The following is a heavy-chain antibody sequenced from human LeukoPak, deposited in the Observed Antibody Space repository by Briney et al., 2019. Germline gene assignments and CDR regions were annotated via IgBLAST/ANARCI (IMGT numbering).Heavy chain of an antibody. CDR1: GFSFNGYW. CDR2: ISPTGSNT. J-gene: IGHJ4*02. CDR3: ARGPNSNWSGLDF. V-gene: IGHV3-74*01. Sequence: GRSLRLFCTVSGFSFNGYWLHWARDLPGKGLVWVSPISPTGSNTSYADSVKGRFTVYRDNAKNTLYLQANNLRAEDTAVYYCARGPNSNWSGLDFWGQGTLLTVSS. D-gene: IGHD6-6*01.